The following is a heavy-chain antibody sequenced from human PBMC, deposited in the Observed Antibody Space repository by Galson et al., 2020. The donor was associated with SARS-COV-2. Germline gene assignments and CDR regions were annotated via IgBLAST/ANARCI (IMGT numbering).Heavy chain of an antibody. Sequence: SQTLSLTCTVSGGSISSSSYYWGWIRQPPGKGLEWIGSIYYSGSTYYNPSLKSRVTISVDTSKNQFSLKLSSVTAADTAVYYCARDCRSSTSCKFDYWGQGTLVTVSS. V-gene: IGHV4-39*07. CDR1: GGSISSSSYY. CDR2: IYYSGST. D-gene: IGHD2-2*01. J-gene: IGHJ4*02. CDR3: ARDCRSSTSCKFDY.